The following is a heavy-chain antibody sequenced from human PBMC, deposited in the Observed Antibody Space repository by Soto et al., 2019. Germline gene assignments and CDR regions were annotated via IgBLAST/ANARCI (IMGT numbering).Heavy chain of an antibody. D-gene: IGHD2-2*01. Sequence: QITLKESGPTLVNPTQTLTLTCTFSGFSLSTSGVGVGWIRQPPGKALEWLALIYWNDDKRYSPFLKSRLTITKDTSKNQVVLTMTNMDPVDTATYYCAHRPLGYCSSTSCNNWFDPWGQGTLVTVSS. CDR2: IYWNDDK. CDR1: GFSLSTSGVG. V-gene: IGHV2-5*01. CDR3: AHRPLGYCSSTSCNNWFDP. J-gene: IGHJ5*02.